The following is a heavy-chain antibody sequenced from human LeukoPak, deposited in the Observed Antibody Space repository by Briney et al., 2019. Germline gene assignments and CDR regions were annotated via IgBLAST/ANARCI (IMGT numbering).Heavy chain of an antibody. D-gene: IGHD3-22*01. J-gene: IGHJ4*02. CDR2: IWYGGSNK. CDR3: ARDLYYYDSSGSLDF. V-gene: IGHV3-33*01. CDR1: GFTFSSYG. Sequence: GRSLRLSCAASGFTFSSYGMHWVRQAPGKGLEWVAVIWYGGSNKYYADSVKGRFTISRDNSKNTLYLQMNSLRAEDTAVYYCARDLYYYDSSGSLDFWGQGTLVTVSS.